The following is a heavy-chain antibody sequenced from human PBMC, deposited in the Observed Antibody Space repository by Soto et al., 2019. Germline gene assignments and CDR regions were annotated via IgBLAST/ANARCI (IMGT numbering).Heavy chain of an antibody. J-gene: IGHJ4*02. CDR3: ARGYTYGSFDN. CDR1: GYTFTGHY. Sequence: QVQLVQSGADVRKPGASVKVSCKTSGYTFTGHYIHWVRQAPGRGLEWMGWINPNTGDINYAAKFQGRVTLTSDTSISTAYMELSRLRSDDTAVYYCARGYTYGSFDNWAQGTLVTVSS. D-gene: IGHD5-18*01. V-gene: IGHV1-2*02. CDR2: INPNTGDI.